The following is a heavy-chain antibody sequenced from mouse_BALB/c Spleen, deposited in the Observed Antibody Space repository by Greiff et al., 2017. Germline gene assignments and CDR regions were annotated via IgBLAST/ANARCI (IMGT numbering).Heavy chain of an antibody. CDR3: AREAYYRYDGYAMDY. Sequence: VQLQQSGAELAKPGASVKMSCKASGYTFTSYWMPWVKQRPGQGLEWIGYINPSTGYTEYNQKFKDKATLTADKSSSTAYMQLSSLTSEDSAVYYCAREAYYRYDGYAMDYWDQGTSVTVSS. J-gene: IGHJ4*01. D-gene: IGHD2-14*01. V-gene: IGHV1-7*01. CDR2: INPSTGYT. CDR1: GYTFTSYW.